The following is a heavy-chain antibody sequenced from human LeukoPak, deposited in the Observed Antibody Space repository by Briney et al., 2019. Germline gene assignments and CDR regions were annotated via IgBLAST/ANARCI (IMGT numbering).Heavy chain of an antibody. CDR3: ARESYWGPSGKGFDY. Sequence: GGSLRLSCAASGFSFTSYSINWVRQAPGKGLEWVSYISRDSSNIYYADSVKGRFTISRDNAKNSLYLQMNSLRDDDTAVYYCARESYWGPSGKGFDYWGPGTLVTVSS. V-gene: IGHV3-48*02. CDR2: ISRDSSNI. J-gene: IGHJ4*02. CDR1: GFSFTSYS. D-gene: IGHD7-27*01.